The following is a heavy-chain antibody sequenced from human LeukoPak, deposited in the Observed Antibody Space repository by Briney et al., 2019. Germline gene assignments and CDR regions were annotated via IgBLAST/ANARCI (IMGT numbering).Heavy chain of an antibody. D-gene: IGHD3-16*01. V-gene: IGHV3-74*01. CDR3: ARGTWGSFDY. J-gene: IGHJ4*02. CDR2: LNSDGSIT. Sequence: GGSLRLSCAASGFTFSSYWMNWVRQAPGKGLVWVSRLNSDGSITSYADSVKGRFTISRDNAKNTLYLQMNSLRAEDTAVYYRARGTWGSFDYWGQGALVTVSS. CDR1: GFTFSSYW.